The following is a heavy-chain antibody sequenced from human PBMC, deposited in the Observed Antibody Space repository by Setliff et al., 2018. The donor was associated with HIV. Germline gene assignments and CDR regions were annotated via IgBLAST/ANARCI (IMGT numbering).Heavy chain of an antibody. CDR3: ARDRIPSKWLLESDY. CDR2: ISPYNGNT. Sequence: ASVKVSCKASGYTFTNFGITWVRQAPGQGLEWMGWISPYNGNTNYAPELHGRVTMTTDTSTSTASLELRSLRSDDTAVYYCARDRIPSKWLLESDYWGQGTLVTLL. V-gene: IGHV1-18*01. J-gene: IGHJ4*02. CDR1: GYTFTNFG. D-gene: IGHD3-22*01.